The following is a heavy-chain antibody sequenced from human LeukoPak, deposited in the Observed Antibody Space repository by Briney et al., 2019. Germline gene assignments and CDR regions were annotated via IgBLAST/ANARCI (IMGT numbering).Heavy chain of an antibody. CDR1: GGSISSYY. J-gene: IGHJ6*02. V-gene: IGHV4-59*01. CDR2: IYYSGST. D-gene: IGHD3-3*01. CDR3: AREGYDFWSGHLPLDV. Sequence: SDTLSLTCTVSGGSISSYYWSWIRQPPGKGLEWIGYIYYSGSTNYNPSLKSRVTISVDTSKNQFSLKLSSVTAADTAVYYCAREGYDFWSGHLPLDVWGQGTTVTVSS.